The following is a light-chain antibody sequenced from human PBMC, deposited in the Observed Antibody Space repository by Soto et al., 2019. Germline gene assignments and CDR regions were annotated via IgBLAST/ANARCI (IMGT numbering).Light chain of an antibody. CDR3: QQYYSMPYT. J-gene: IGKJ2*01. CDR1: QNIAYWPNNKSY. V-gene: IGKV4-1*01. Sequence: DIVLTQSPDSLAVSLGERATINCKSSQNIAYWPNNKSYLTWYQQKPGQPPRLLMYWASDREPGVPDRFSGSGSATDFTLTISGLQAEDVAVYYCQQYYSMPYTFGQGTK. CDR2: WAS.